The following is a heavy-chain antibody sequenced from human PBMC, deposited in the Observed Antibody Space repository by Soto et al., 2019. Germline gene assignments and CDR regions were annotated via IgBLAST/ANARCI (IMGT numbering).Heavy chain of an antibody. CDR3: GRDVMDTGNDY. CDR1: GFTFSSYS. V-gene: IGHV3-21*01. D-gene: IGHD5-18*01. CDR2: ISSSSYT. Sequence: GGSLRLSCAASGFTFSSYSMNWVRQAPGKGLEWVSSISSSSYTYYADSVKGRFTISRDNAKNSLYLQMNSLRAEDTAVYYCGRDVMDTGNDYWGQGTLVTVSS. J-gene: IGHJ4*02.